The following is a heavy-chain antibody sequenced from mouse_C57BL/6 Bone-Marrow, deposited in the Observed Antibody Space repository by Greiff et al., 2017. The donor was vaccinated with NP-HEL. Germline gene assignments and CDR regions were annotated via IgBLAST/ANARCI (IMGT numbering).Heavy chain of an antibody. CDR2: IDPSDSET. D-gene: IGHD2-4*01. J-gene: IGHJ3*01. Sequence: VQLQQPGAELVRPGSSVKLSCKASGYTFTSYWMHWVKQRPIQGLEWIGNIDPSDSETHYNQKFKDKATLTVDKSSSTAYMQLSSLTSEDSAVYYCARGGYGLPAWFAYWGQGTLVTVSA. CDR1: GYTFTSYW. V-gene: IGHV1-52*01. CDR3: ARGGYGLPAWFAY.